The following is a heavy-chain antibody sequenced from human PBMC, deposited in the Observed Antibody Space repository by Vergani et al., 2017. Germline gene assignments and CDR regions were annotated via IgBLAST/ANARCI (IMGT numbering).Heavy chain of an antibody. J-gene: IGHJ4*02. CDR3: ARANGPMIVAYYFDY. Sequence: QVQLQESGPGLVKPSQTLSLTCTVSGGSISSGGYYWSWIRQHPGKGLEWIGYIYYSGSTYYNPSLKSRVTISVDTSKNQFSLKLSSVTPADTAVYYCARANGPMIVAYYFDYWGQGTLVTVSS. CDR2: IYYSGST. CDR1: GGSISSGGYY. D-gene: IGHD3-22*01. V-gene: IGHV4-31*03.